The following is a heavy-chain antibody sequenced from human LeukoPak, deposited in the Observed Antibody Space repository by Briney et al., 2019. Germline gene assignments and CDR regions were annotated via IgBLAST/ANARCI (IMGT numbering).Heavy chain of an antibody. CDR1: GFTFSNYA. CDR3: PSHYGDEEVFDI. CDR2: ISGSGGST. D-gene: IGHD4-17*01. V-gene: IGHV3-23*01. J-gene: IGHJ3*02. Sequence: GGSLRLSCAASGFTFSNYAMSWVRQAPGKGLEWVSGISGSGGSTYYADSVKGRFTISRDNSKNTLYLQMNSLRAEDTAVYYCPSHYGDEEVFDIWGQGTMVTVSS.